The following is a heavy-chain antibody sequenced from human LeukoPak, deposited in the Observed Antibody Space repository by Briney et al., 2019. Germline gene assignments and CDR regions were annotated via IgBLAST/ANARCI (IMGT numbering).Heavy chain of an antibody. V-gene: IGHV1-69*13. CDR3: ARDGEDSSGYVYGNWFDP. CDR1: GGTFSSYA. D-gene: IGHD3-22*01. CDR2: IIPIFGTA. Sequence: SVKVSCKASGGTFSSYAISWVRQAPGQGLEWMGGIIPIFGTANYAQKFQGRVTITADESTSTAYMELRSLRSDDTAVYYCARDGEDSSGYVYGNWFDPRGQGTLVTVSS. J-gene: IGHJ5*02.